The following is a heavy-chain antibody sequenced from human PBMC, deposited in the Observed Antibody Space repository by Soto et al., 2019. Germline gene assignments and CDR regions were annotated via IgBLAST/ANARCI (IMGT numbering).Heavy chain of an antibody. CDR2: GYYSGST. D-gene: IGHD3-3*01. CDR3: ERFSDDFWSGYLDY. V-gene: IGHV4-59*01. Sequence: SETLSLTCTVSGGSISSYYWNWIRQPPGQGLERIGYGYYSGSTNYNPSLKSRVTISVDTSKNQISLTLSSVTAAAAAVDNCERFSDDFWSGYLDYWGQGTLVTVSS. J-gene: IGHJ4*02. CDR1: GGSISSYY.